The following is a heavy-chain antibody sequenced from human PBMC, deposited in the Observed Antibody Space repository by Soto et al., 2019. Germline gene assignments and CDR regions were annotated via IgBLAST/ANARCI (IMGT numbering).Heavy chain of an antibody. CDR3: VSEYSGSYDYDYSYGMDV. D-gene: IGHD1-26*01. J-gene: IGHJ6*02. Sequence: ASVKVSCKASGYTFTRYAMPSVRQGPRQRPVWMVCMNAGNGNTKFSQKFQGSVAFSRDTSTSTSYMELSSLRAENTAVYYFVSEYSGSYDYDYSYGMDVCGQGTTVTVSS. CDR1: GYTFTRYA. V-gene: IGHV1-3*01. CDR2: MNAGNGNT.